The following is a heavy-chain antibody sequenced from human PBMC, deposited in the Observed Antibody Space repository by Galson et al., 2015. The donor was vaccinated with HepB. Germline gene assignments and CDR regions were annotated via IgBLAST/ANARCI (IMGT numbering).Heavy chain of an antibody. J-gene: IGHJ5*02. CDR3: ARVQYYDSSGYYGNWFDP. D-gene: IGHD3-22*01. CDR1: GDSVSSNSAA. Sequence: CAISGDSVSSNSAAWNWIRQSPSRGLEWLGRTYYRSKWYNDYAVSVKSRITINPDTSKNQFSLQLNSVTPEDTAVYYCARVQYYDSSGYYGNWFDPWGQGTLVTVSS. CDR2: TYYRSKWYN. V-gene: IGHV6-1*01.